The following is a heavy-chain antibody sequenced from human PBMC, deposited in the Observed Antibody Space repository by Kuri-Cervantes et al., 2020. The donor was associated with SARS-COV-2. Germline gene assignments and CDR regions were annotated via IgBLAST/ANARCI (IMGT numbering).Heavy chain of an antibody. V-gene: IGHV3-11*06. CDR1: GFTFSDYY. Sequence: LSLTCAASGFTFSDYYMSWIRQAPGKGLEWVSSISSSSSYIYYADSVKGRFTISRDNAKNSLYLQMNSLRAEDTAVYYCARGISYSGHDLDYWGQGTLVTVSS. CDR3: ARGISYSGHDLDY. J-gene: IGHJ4*02. D-gene: IGHD5-12*01. CDR2: ISSSSSYI.